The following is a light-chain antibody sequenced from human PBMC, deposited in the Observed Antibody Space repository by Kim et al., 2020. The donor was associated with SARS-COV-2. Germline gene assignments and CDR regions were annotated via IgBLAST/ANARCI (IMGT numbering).Light chain of an antibody. Sequence: SSELTQDPAVSVALGQTVTITCQGDSLRRFYASWYQQKPGQAPVLVMYGKDSRPSGIPDRFSGSSSGNTASLTITGAEAEDEGDYYCNSRDTSGNQLVVFGGGTKVTVL. CDR2: GKD. CDR1: SLRRFY. J-gene: IGLJ2*01. V-gene: IGLV3-19*01. CDR3: NSRDTSGNQLVV.